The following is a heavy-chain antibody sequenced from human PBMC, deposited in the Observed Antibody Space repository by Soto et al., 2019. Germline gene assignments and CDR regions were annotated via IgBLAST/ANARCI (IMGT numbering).Heavy chain of an antibody. Sequence: ASETLSLTCPVGGDSISSYYWNWFRQPPGKGLEWIGYIYYSGSTNYNPSLKSRVTISVDTSKNQFSLKLSSVTAADTAVYYCARLRIGENYFAYWGQGTLVTVSS. CDR2: IYYSGST. D-gene: IGHD2-15*01. J-gene: IGHJ4*02. V-gene: IGHV4-59*08. CDR3: ARLRIGENYFAY. CDR1: GDSISSYY.